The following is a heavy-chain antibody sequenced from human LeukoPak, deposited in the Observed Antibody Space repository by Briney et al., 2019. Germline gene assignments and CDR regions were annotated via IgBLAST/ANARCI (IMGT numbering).Heavy chain of an antibody. Sequence: GGSLRLSCAASGFTVSSNYMSWVRQAPGKGLEWVSVIYSGGSTYYADSVKGRFTISRDNPKNTLYLQMNSLRAEDTAVYYCARSAYYDFWSGYYPNWFDPWGQGTLVTVSS. CDR1: GFTVSSNY. CDR2: IYSGGST. CDR3: ARSAYYDFWSGYYPNWFDP. V-gene: IGHV3-53*01. D-gene: IGHD3-3*01. J-gene: IGHJ5*02.